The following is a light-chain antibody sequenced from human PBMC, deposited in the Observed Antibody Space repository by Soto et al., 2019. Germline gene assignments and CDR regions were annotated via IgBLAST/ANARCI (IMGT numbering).Light chain of an antibody. CDR2: AAS. J-gene: IGKJ2*01. CDR3: QHYGSSPYT. V-gene: IGKV3-20*01. Sequence: EIVLTQSPGTLSLSPGERATLSCRASQSVSSNYLAWYQQKPGQAPRLLIYAASSRATGIPDRFSGSGSGTDFTLTISRLEPEDFAVYYCQHYGSSPYTFGQGTKLEIK. CDR1: QSVSSNY.